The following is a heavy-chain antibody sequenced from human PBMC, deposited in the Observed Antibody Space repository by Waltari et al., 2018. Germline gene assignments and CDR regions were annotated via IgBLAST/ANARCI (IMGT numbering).Heavy chain of an antibody. D-gene: IGHD1-26*01. CDR1: GFTFSTFW. Sequence: EVQLVESGGDLVQPGGSLRLSCAASGFTFSTFWVHWVRQVPGKGLVWVSRIKRDGRATSYAESVKGRFTSSRDNAKNTVYLQMNSLRAEDTAVYHCASDVHSGRYGWFDPWGQGTLVTVSS. CDR3: ASDVHSGRYGWFDP. CDR2: IKRDGRAT. J-gene: IGHJ5*02. V-gene: IGHV3-74*01.